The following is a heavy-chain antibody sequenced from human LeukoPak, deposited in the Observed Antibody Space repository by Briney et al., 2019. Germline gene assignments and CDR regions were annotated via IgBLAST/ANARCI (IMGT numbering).Heavy chain of an antibody. D-gene: IGHD2-21*02. J-gene: IGHJ3*02. CDR1: GFTVSSNY. Sequence: GGSLRLSCAASGFTVSSNYMSWARQAPGKGLEWVSVIYSGGGTDYADSVKGRFTISRDNSKNTLYLQMNSLRAEDTAVYYCARAVGVTAIHNAFDIWGQGTMVTVSS. CDR2: IYSGGGT. CDR3: ARAVGVTAIHNAFDI. V-gene: IGHV3-66*02.